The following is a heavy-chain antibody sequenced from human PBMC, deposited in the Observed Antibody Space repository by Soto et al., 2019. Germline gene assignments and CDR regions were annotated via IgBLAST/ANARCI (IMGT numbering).Heavy chain of an antibody. CDR2: MNPNSGNT. CDR1: GYTFTSYD. J-gene: IGHJ4*02. D-gene: IGHD6-19*01. V-gene: IGHV1-8*01. Sequence: ASVKVSCKASGYTFTSYDINWVRQATGQGLEWMGWMNPNSGNTGYAQKFQGRVTMTRNTSISTAYMELSSLRSEDTAVYYCARGLFRGWYRGVFDFDYWGQGTLVTVSS. CDR3: ARGLFRGWYRGVFDFDY.